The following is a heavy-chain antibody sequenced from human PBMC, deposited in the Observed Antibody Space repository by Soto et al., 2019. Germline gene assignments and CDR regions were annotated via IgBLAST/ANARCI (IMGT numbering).Heavy chain of an antibody. J-gene: IGHJ4*02. CDR3: ARGVLLWFGERQAYFDY. Sequence: TSETLSLTCTVSGDSISNYYWSWIRQAPGKGLEWIGFIYHSGNTNYNPSLKSRVTISVDTSKNQFSLKLSSVTAADTAVYYCARGVLLWFGERQAYFDYWGQGTLVTVSS. D-gene: IGHD3-10*01. V-gene: IGHV4-59*12. CDR1: GDSISNYY. CDR2: IYHSGNT.